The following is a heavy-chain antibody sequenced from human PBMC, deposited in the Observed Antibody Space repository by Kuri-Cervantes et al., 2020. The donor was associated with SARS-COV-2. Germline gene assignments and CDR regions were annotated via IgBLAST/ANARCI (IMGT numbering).Heavy chain of an antibody. CDR3: ARDRGAFGGWFDP. Sequence: GGSLRPSCAASGFAFSSHAMSWVRQTPEKGLEWVSAVRSGGASTSYADSVMGRFSISRDDSKNTLYLQMNGLRVEDTAVYFCARDRGAFGGWFDPWGQGTLVTVSS. CDR2: VRSGGAST. J-gene: IGHJ5*02. CDR1: GFAFSSHA. V-gene: IGHV3-23*01. D-gene: IGHD3-16*01.